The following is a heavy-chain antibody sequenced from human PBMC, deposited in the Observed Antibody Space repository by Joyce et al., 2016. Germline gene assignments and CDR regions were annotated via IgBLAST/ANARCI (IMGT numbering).Heavy chain of an antibody. CDR3: ARDIRGVFDY. D-gene: IGHD1-26*01. Sequence: QVQLQESGPGLVKPSETLSLTCTVSGGSVSSYSWNGIRQPAGKGLEWLGRFLPSGTTTYNPSLQGRLTVSLDTSKSQFSLRLSSVTAADTAKYFCARDIRGVFDYWGQGTLVAVSS. CDR1: GGSVSSYS. V-gene: IGHV4-4*07. CDR2: FLPSGTT. J-gene: IGHJ4*02.